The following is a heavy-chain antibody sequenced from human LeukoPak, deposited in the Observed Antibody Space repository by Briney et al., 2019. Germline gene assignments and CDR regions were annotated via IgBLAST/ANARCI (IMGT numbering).Heavy chain of an antibody. CDR1: GFTFNAYA. D-gene: IGHD2-21*02. CDR3: AKDRGDYPPYFDY. Sequence: GGSLRLSCAASGFTFNAYAIHWVRQAPGKGLEWVAFIRKDGNNENYADSVKGRFTISRDNSKNTLYLQMNSLQTEDTAVYYCAKDRGDYPPYFDYWGQGTLVTVSS. J-gene: IGHJ4*02. CDR2: IRKDGNNE. V-gene: IGHV3-30*02.